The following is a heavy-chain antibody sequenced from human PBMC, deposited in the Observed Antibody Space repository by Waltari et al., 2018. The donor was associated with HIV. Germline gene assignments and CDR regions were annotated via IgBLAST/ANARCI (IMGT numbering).Heavy chain of an antibody. CDR1: HGSISGYS. CDR3: VRGRQYISSSWFDP. CDR2: ISYSAST. Sequence: QVQLQESGPGLVKPSETLSLTCTVSHGSISGYSWSWIRQPPGKGLEGIGHISYSASTNSTPSLKSRVTISVDTSKNQFSLRLSSVTAADTAVYYCVRGRQYISSSWFDPWGQGTLVTVSS. D-gene: IGHD6-6*01. J-gene: IGHJ5*02. V-gene: IGHV4-59*01.